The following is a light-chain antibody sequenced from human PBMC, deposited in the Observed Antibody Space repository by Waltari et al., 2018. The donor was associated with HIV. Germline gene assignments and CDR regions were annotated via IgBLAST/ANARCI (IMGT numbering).Light chain of an antibody. CDR2: GNT. CDR3: QSYDNALSGSL. V-gene: IGLV1-40*01. CDR1: TSNIGAGYD. J-gene: IGLJ2*01. Sequence: QSVLTQPPSVSGAPGQRVTISCTGPTSNIGAGYDVPWYQQLPGTAPQLRGFGNTNRPAGVPYRFSGSKSGTSASLAITGLQAGDEGDYYCQSYDNALSGSLFGGGTKVTVL.